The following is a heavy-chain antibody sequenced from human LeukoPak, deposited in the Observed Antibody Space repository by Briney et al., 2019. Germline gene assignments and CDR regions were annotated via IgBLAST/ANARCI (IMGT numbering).Heavy chain of an antibody. CDR2: FSDSSGSTT. J-gene: IGHJ4*02. CDR1: TFIFSRYG. Sequence: GGSLRLSCATSTFIFSRYGVSWVRQAPGKGLEWVSSFSDSSGSTTYCADSVRGRFTISRDNSKNTLYLQMNSLRAEDTAVYYCAYLWSGYNSYFDYWGQGTLVTVSS. D-gene: IGHD3-3*01. V-gene: IGHV3-23*01. CDR3: AYLWSGYNSYFDY.